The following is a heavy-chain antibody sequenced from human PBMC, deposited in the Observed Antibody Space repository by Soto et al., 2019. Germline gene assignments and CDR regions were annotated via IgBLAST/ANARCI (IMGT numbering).Heavy chain of an antibody. Sequence: GESLKISCKVFGSTFTNHLIGWVRQMPGKGLEWMGIIYPGDSDTRYSPSFQGQVTISADKSISTAYLQWRSLKASDTDMYFCARHGAYFDYWGQGTQVTVSS. CDR3: ARHGAYFDY. CDR1: GSTFTNHL. J-gene: IGHJ4*02. V-gene: IGHV5-51*01. D-gene: IGHD3-16*01. CDR2: IYPGDSDT.